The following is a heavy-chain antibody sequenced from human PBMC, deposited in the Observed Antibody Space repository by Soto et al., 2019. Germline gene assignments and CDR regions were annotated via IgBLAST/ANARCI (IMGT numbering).Heavy chain of an antibody. V-gene: IGHV3-53*01. J-gene: IGHJ3*02. D-gene: IGHD1-1*01. CDR1: GFTVSGKKY. CDR3: ATWHLQEHAYDI. CDR2: LYDLDGT. Sequence: PGESLKISCAAFGFTVSGKKYVAWVRQAPGKGLEWVSALYDLDGTYYADSVKGRFTTSSDSSRTTVYLQMNSLRPDDTAVYSCATWHLQEHAYDIWGQGTMVTVS.